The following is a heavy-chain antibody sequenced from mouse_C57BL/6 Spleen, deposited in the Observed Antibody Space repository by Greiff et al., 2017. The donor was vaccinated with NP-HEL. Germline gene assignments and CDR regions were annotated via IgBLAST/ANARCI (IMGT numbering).Heavy chain of an antibody. V-gene: IGHV1-15*01. CDR2: IDPETGGT. CDR1: GYTFTDYE. D-gene: IGHD2-3*01. J-gene: IGHJ3*01. Sequence: QVQLQQSGAELVRPGASVTLSCKASGYTFTDYEMHWVKQTPVHGLEWIGAIDPETGGTAYNQKFKGKAILTADKSSSTAYMELRSLTSEDSAFYYCTIYDGTWFAYWGKGTLVTVSA. CDR3: TIYDGTWFAY.